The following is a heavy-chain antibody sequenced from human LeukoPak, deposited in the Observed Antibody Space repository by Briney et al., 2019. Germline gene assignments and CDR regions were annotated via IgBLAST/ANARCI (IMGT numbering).Heavy chain of an antibody. CDR3: ARGRTVRGVIKFYYYMDV. V-gene: IGHV4-34*01. D-gene: IGHD3-10*01. CDR1: GGSISTYY. Sequence: SEALSLTCTVSGGSISTYYWSWIRQPPGKGLEWIGEINYSGSTNYNPSLKSRVTISVDTSKNQFSLKLSSVTAADTAVYYCARGRTVRGVIKFYYYMDVWGKGTTVTVSS. J-gene: IGHJ6*03. CDR2: INYSGST.